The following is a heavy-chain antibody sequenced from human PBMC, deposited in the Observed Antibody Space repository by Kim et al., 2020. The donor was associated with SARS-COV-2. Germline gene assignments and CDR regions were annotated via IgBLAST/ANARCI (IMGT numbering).Heavy chain of an antibody. Sequence: GGSLRLSCAASGFTFSSYSMNWVRQAPGKGLEWVSSISSSSSYIYYADSVKGRFTISRDNAKNSLYLQMNSLRAEDTAVYYCARDSAPEYYYDSSGRPVDYWGQGTLVTVSS. J-gene: IGHJ4*02. CDR1: GFTFSSYS. CDR3: ARDSAPEYYYDSSGRPVDY. CDR2: ISSSSSYI. D-gene: IGHD3-22*01. V-gene: IGHV3-21*01.